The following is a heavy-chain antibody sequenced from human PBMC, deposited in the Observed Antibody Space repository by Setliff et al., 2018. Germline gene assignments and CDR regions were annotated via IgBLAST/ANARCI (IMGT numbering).Heavy chain of an antibody. CDR1: GYSFTSYW. Sequence: GESLKISCKGSGYSFTSYWIGWVRQMPGKGLEWMGIIFPGDSDTRYSPSFQGQVTISADKSISTAYLQWRSLKASDTAMYYCARESYDSSGYIYYFDYWGQGTLVTVSS. V-gene: IGHV5-51*01. CDR2: IFPGDSDT. D-gene: IGHD3-22*01. CDR3: ARESYDSSGYIYYFDY. J-gene: IGHJ4*02.